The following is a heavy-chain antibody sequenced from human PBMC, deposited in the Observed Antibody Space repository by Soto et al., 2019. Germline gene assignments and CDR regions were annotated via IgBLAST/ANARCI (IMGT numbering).Heavy chain of an antibody. J-gene: IGHJ5*02. V-gene: IGHV1-18*01. CDR3: ASVVGALGNWFDP. CDR2: ISADNGNT. CDR1: GYTFTSYC. D-gene: IGHD2-15*01. Sequence: QVQLVQSGAVVKKPGASGKVSCKASGYTFTSYCISWVRQAPGQELEWMGRISADNGNTNYAQKLQGRVTMTTDTSPSTAYMELRSLRSDATAVYYCASVVGALGNWFDPWGPGNLVTVSS.